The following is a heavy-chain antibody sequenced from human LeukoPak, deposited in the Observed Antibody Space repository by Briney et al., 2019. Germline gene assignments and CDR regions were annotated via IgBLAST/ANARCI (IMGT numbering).Heavy chain of an antibody. J-gene: IGHJ2*01. CDR1: GGSISSSSYY. V-gene: IGHV4-39*07. CDR2: IYYSGST. Sequence: SETLSLTCTLSGGSISSSSYYWGWIRQPPGKGLEWIGCIYYSGSTYYNPSLKSRVTISVDTSKNQFSLKLNSVTVADTAVYYCAREPLLLYSTSMGRYFDFWGRGILVSVSS. CDR3: AREPLLLYSTSMGRYFDF. D-gene: IGHD6-13*01.